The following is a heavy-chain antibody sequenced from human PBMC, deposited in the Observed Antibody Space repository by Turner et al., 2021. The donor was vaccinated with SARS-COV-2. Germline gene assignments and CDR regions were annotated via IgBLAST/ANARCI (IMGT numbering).Heavy chain of an antibody. V-gene: IGHV3-30*04. J-gene: IGHJ6*02. CDR3: AKDSGILTGYGYYYYGMDV. CDR2: ISYDGSNK. CDR1: GFTFGSYA. D-gene: IGHD3-9*01. Sequence: QVQLVESGGGVVQPGRSLRLSCAASGFTFGSYAMHWVRQAPGKGLEWVEVISYDGSNKYYADSVKGRFTISRDNSKNTLYLQMNSLRAEDTAVYYCAKDSGILTGYGYYYYGMDVWGQGTTVTVSS.